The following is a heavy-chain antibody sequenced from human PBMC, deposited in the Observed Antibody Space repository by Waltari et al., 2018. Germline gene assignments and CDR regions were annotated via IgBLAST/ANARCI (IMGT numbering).Heavy chain of an antibody. CDR3: AKDAFGNTYLDH. CDR1: GFSLGTSG. J-gene: IGHJ4*02. V-gene: IGHV3-33*06. D-gene: IGHD3-10*01. CDR2: ICFGGGDS. Sequence: QVQLVESGGGVVQPGMSLRLSCAASGFSLGTSGMHWVRQAPGKGFEWVALICFGGGDSFYADSVRGRFTISRDNSKNTLYLDINSLRLDDTAIYYCAKDAFGNTYLDHWGQGTLVTVSS.